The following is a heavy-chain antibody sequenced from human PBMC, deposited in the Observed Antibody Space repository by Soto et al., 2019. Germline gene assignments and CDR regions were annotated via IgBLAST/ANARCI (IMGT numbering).Heavy chain of an antibody. CDR2: ISTAVGAT. CDR1: GFTFSNHA. V-gene: IGHV3-23*01. D-gene: IGHD6-13*01. CDR3: AKDRTAAARNFDY. J-gene: IGHJ4*02. Sequence: GGSLRLSCAVSGFTFSNHAMSRVRQAPGKGLEWVSAISTAVGATYYADSVKGRFTISRDDSNNTLYLQMNSLRAEDTAVYYCAKDRTAAARNFDYWGQGTPVTVSS.